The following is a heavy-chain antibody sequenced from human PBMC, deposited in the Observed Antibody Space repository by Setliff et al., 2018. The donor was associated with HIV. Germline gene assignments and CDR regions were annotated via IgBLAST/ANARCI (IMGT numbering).Heavy chain of an antibody. Sequence: NPSETLSLTCSVSGGPISSSTYFWDWIRQPPGKGLEWIGSIYYSGNTYYNPSLKSRVTISVDTSKRQFSLKLSSVTAGDSALYYCARRRGQKATGWYYFDFWGQGALVTVS. CDR3: ARRRGQKATGWYYFDF. CDR2: IYYSGNT. CDR1: GGPISSSTYF. J-gene: IGHJ4*02. D-gene: IGHD6-19*01. V-gene: IGHV4-39*01.